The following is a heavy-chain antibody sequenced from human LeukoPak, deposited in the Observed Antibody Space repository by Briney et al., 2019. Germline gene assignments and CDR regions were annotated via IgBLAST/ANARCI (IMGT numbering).Heavy chain of an antibody. D-gene: IGHD3-22*01. CDR2: ISYDGSNK. CDR3: AKPEPYYYDSSGPSEPIFDY. J-gene: IGHJ4*02. Sequence: GGSLRLSCAASGFTFSSYGMHWVRQAPGKGLEWVAVISYDGSNKYYADSVKGRFTISRDNSKNTLYLQMNSLRAEDTAVYYCAKPEPYYYDSSGPSEPIFDYWGQGTLVTVSS. CDR1: GFTFSSYG. V-gene: IGHV3-30*18.